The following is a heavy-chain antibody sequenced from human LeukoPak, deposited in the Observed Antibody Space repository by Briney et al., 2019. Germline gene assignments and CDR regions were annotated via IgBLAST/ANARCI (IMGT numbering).Heavy chain of an antibody. D-gene: IGHD6-19*01. CDR2: IYTSGST. J-gene: IGHJ5*02. V-gene: IGHV4-61*02. CDR3: ARDGYSSGWAFDP. Sequence: SQTLSLTCTVSGGSISSGSYYWSWIRRPAGKGLEWIGRIYTSGSTKYNPSLKSRVTISIDTSKNQFSLKLSSVTATDTAVYYCARDGYSSGWAFDPWGQGTLVTVSP. CDR1: GGSISSGSYY.